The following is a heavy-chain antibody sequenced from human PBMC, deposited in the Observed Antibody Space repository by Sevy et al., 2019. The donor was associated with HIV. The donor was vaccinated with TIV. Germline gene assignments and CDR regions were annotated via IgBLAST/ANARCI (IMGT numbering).Heavy chain of an antibody. CDR3: ATDPIIVLLVTDGMDV. V-gene: IGHV3-15*01. CDR2: IKSKPDGGTT. D-gene: IGHD2-8*02. CDR1: GFTFTYAW. J-gene: IGHJ6*02. Sequence: GGSLRLSCAASGFTFTYAWMSWVRQVPGKGLEWVGRIKSKPDGGTTDYAAPVKGRFTISRDDSKNTVYLQMNSLKTEDTAVYYCATDPIIVLLVTDGMDVWGQGTTVTVSS.